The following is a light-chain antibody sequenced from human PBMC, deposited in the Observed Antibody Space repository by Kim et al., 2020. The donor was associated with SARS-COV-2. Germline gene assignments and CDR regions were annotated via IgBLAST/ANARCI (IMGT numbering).Light chain of an antibody. J-gene: IGLJ3*02. CDR1: SLRSYY. Sequence: ALGQTVRITCQGDSLRSYYASWYQQKPGQAPVLVIYGKNNRPSGIPDRFSGFSSGNTASLTITGAQAEDEADYCCNSRDSSGNHQVFGGGTKLTVL. V-gene: IGLV3-19*01. CDR3: NSRDSSGNHQV. CDR2: GKN.